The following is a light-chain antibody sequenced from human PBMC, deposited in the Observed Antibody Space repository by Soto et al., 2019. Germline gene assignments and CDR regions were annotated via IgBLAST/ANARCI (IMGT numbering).Light chain of an antibody. CDR3: KQVNVYPST. J-gene: IGKJ4*01. CDR2: AAS. CDR1: QGISNH. Sequence: IQLTQSPSSLSASVGDRVTITCRASQGISNHLGWYQQKPGKAPELLIYAASTLQTGVQSRFSGGGSGTDFTLTITSLQPEDFATYYCKQVNVYPSTVGGGTKVDIK. V-gene: IGKV1-9*01.